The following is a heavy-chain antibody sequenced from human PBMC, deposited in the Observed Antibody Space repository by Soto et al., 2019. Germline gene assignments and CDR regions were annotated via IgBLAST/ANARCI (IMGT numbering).Heavy chain of an antibody. CDR3: ARGYGYFRQ. Sequence: AETLSLTCTVSGGSISSYYWSCIRQPPGKGLEWIGDISYIGSTKYNPSLASRVTISVDTSKTQFSLNLTSVTDADTAVYYCARGYGYFRQWGQGALVTVSS. V-gene: IGHV4-59*12. D-gene: IGHD4-17*01. J-gene: IGHJ4*02. CDR2: ISYIGST. CDR1: GGSISSYY.